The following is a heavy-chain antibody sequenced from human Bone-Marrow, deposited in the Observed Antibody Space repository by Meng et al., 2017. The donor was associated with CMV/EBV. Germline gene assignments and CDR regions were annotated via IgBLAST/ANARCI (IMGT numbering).Heavy chain of an antibody. Sequence: GPLRFSCTVSGGSISYYYWSWIRQPPGKGLEWIGSIYYSGSTNYSPSLKSRVTISVDTSKNQFSLNLTSVTAADTAVYYCAREYTNSSAHLGDYFDYRGQGTLVTVSS. D-gene: IGHD6-6*01. CDR2: IYYSGST. J-gene: IGHJ4*02. CDR1: GGSISYYY. CDR3: AREYTNSSAHLGDYFDY. V-gene: IGHV4-59*01.